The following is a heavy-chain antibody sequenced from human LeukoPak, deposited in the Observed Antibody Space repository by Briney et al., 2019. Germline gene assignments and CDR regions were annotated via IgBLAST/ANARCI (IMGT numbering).Heavy chain of an antibody. Sequence: GGSLRLSCAASGFTFSSYWMSWIRQAPGKGLEWVANIKQDGSEKYYVDSVKGRFTISRDNAKNSLYLQMNSLRAEDTAVYYCARRYCSGGSCRNAFDIWGQGTMVTVSS. D-gene: IGHD2-15*01. J-gene: IGHJ3*02. CDR1: GFTFSSYW. CDR3: ARRYCSGGSCRNAFDI. V-gene: IGHV3-7*01. CDR2: IKQDGSEK.